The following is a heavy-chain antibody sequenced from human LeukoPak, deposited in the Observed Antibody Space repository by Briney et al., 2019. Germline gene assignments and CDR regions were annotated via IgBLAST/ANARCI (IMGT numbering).Heavy chain of an antibody. CDR3: ARVGGDYGMDV. J-gene: IGHJ6*02. V-gene: IGHV4-59*01. Sequence: SETLSLTRTVSGGSISSYYWSWIRQPPGKGLEWIGYIYYSGSTNYNPSLKSRVTISVDTSKNQFSLKLSSVTAADTAVYYCARVGGDYGMDVWGQGTTVTVSS. CDR2: IYYSGST. CDR1: GGSISSYY. D-gene: IGHD3-16*01.